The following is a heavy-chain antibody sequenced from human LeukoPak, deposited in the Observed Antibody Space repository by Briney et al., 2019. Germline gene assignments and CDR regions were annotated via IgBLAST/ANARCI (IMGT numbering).Heavy chain of an antibody. D-gene: IGHD3-9*01. CDR1: GFTFASYA. V-gene: IGHV3-23*01. J-gene: IGHJ4*02. CDR3: AIGLINDWSALEY. CDR2: INGGASTT. Sequence: GGSLRLSCAASGFTFASYAMTWVRQAPGKGLDYVSTINGGASTTSYADSVKGRFTISRDNSKNTLYLQMNSLRAEDTAVYYCAIGLINDWSALEYWGQGTLVTVSS.